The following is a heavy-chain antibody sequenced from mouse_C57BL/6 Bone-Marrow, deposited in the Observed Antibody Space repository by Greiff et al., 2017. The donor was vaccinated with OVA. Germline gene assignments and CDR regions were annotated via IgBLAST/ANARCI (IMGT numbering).Heavy chain of an antibody. V-gene: IGHV1-78*01. Sequence: VKLQESDAELVKPGASVKISCKVSGYTFTDHTIHWMKQRPEQGLEWIGYIYPRDGSTKYNEKFKGKATLTADKSSSTAYMQLNSLTSEDSAVYFCARWITTVPKRGYYFDYWGQGTTLTVSS. J-gene: IGHJ2*01. CDR1: GYTFTDHT. D-gene: IGHD1-1*01. CDR3: ARWITTVPKRGYYFDY. CDR2: IYPRDGST.